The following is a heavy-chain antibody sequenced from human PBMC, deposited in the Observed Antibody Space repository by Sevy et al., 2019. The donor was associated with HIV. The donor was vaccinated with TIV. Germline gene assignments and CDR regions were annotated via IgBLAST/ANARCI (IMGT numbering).Heavy chain of an antibody. Sequence: GGSLRLSCAASGFIFSNYAMTWVRQAPGRGLEWVAIISADGGVKYYADSVKGRFTISRDNSDNTLSLQMNSLRTEESALYCCARENYYDSTSLGSFDVWGQGTMVTVSS. V-gene: IGHV3-30-3*01. CDR2: ISADGGVK. CDR1: GFIFSNYA. D-gene: IGHD3-22*01. CDR3: ARENYYDSTSLGSFDV. J-gene: IGHJ3*01.